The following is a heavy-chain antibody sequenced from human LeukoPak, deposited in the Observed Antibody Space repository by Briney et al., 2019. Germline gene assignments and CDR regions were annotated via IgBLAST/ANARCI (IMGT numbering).Heavy chain of an antibody. CDR1: GGTFSSYA. V-gene: IGHV1-18*01. Sequence: GASVKVSCKASGGTFSSYAISWVRQAPGQGLEWMGWISAYNGNTNYAQKLQGRVTMTTDTSTSTAYRELRSLRSDDTAVYYCARDLNGGYHYWGQGTLVTVSS. J-gene: IGHJ4*02. CDR2: ISAYNGNT. D-gene: IGHD5-12*01. CDR3: ARDLNGGYHY.